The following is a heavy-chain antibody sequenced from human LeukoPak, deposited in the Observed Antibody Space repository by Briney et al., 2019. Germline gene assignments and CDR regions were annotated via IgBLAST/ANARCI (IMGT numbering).Heavy chain of an antibody. J-gene: IGHJ4*02. CDR3: AKGHNSPTSRLDY. Sequence: GGSLRLSCAASGFTFSSYAMSWVRQAPGKGLEWVSGIGATGGPTNGADSVKGRFTISRDNSKNTLYLQMNILRAEDTAVYYCAKGHNSPTSRLDYWGQGTLVTVSS. D-gene: IGHD3-16*01. CDR1: GFTFSSYA. V-gene: IGHV3-23*01. CDR2: IGATGGPT.